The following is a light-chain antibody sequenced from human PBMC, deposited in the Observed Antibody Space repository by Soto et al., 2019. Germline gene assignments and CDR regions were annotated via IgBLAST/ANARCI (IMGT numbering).Light chain of an antibody. V-gene: IGLV2-14*01. J-gene: IGLJ3*02. CDR2: EVI. Sequence: QSALTQPASVSGSPGQSITISCTGTSSDIGRYDYVSWFQQHPGRAPKLLIYEVINRPSGVSIRFSGSKSGSTASLTISGLQAEDEADFSCSSFTSSSTWVFGGGTKLTVL. CDR3: SSFTSSSTWV. CDR1: SSDIGRYDY.